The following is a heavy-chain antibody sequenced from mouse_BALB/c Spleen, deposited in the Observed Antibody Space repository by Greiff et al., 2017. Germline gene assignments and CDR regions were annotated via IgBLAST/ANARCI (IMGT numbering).Heavy chain of an antibody. CDR2: ISSGSSTI. V-gene: IGHV5-17*02. Sequence: EVKVVESGGGLVQPGGSRKLSCAASGFTFSSFGMHWVRQAPEKGLEWVAYISSGSSTIYYADTVKGRFTISRDNPKNTLFLQMTSLRSEDTAMYYCARGGYYEFAYWGQGTLVTVSA. D-gene: IGHD2-3*01. CDR1: GFTFSSFG. CDR3: ARGGYYEFAY. J-gene: IGHJ3*01.